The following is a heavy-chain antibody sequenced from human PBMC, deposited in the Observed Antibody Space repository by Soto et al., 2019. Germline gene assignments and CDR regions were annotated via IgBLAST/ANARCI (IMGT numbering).Heavy chain of an antibody. CDR1: GGSLSNYG. V-gene: IGHV1-69*12. Sequence: QVQLVQSGAEVKKPGSSVKVSCKASGGSLSNYGISWVRQAPGQGLEWMGAVIPVFGTPNYAQKFQDRVTITADESMTTVYMEVRSLTSEATAVYYCARGDATKIVVTTYYAMDVWGQGTTVTVSS. D-gene: IGHD3-22*01. J-gene: IGHJ6*02. CDR3: ARGDATKIVVTTYYAMDV. CDR2: VIPVFGTP.